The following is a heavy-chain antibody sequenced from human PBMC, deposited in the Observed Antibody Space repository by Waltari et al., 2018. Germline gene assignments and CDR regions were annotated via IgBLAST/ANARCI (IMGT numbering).Heavy chain of an antibody. V-gene: IGHV1-69*06. CDR3: ARARDYGDYVDAFGI. J-gene: IGHJ3*02. Sequence: QVQLVQSGAEVKKPGSSVKVSCKASGGTFSSYAISWVRQAPGQGLEWMGWIIPSVGTANYEQKVQGSVTITADKSTSTDYMELSSLRSEDTAVYYCARARDYGDYVDAFGIWGQGTMVTVSS. CDR2: IIPSVGTA. CDR1: GGTFSSYA. D-gene: IGHD4-17*01.